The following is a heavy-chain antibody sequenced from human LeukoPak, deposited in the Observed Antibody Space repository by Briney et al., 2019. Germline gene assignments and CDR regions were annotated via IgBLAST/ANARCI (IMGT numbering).Heavy chain of an antibody. V-gene: IGHV3-48*01. J-gene: IGHJ4*02. Sequence: GGSLRLSCAASGFTFSTYSMNWVRQAPGKGLEWVSYISSGSSTIYYADSVKGRFTISRDNAKNSLYLQTNSLRVEDTAVYYCARAQYYSDNTGYYYLHYWGQGTLVTVSS. CDR2: ISSGSSTI. CDR3: ARAQYYSDNTGYYYLHY. D-gene: IGHD3-22*01. CDR1: GFTFSTYS.